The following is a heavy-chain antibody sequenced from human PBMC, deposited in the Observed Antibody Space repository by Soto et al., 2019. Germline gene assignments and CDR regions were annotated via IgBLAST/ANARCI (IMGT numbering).Heavy chain of an antibody. V-gene: IGHV3-13*01. Sequence: GGSLRLSCAASGFTFSSYDMHWVRQATGKGLEWVSAIGTAGDTYYAGSVKGRFTISRENARNSLYLQMNSLRAGDTAVYYCAREGCSSTSCYGDYYYYMDVWGKGTTVTVSS. J-gene: IGHJ6*03. CDR1: GFTFSSYD. D-gene: IGHD2-2*01. CDR2: IGTAGDT. CDR3: AREGCSSTSCYGDYYYYMDV.